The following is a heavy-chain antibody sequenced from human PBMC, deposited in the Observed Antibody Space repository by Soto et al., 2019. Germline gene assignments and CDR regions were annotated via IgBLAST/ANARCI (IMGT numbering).Heavy chain of an antibody. CDR3: ARSAGGSYPQCDY. Sequence: GGSLRLSCXASGFTFSSYAMHWVRQAPGTGPEWVAVISYDGRDKYYPDSVKGRFTISRDNSKNTLYLQMNSLRAEDTAVYYCARSAGGSYPQCDYWGQGTLVTVSS. J-gene: IGHJ4*02. V-gene: IGHV3-30*04. D-gene: IGHD1-26*01. CDR1: GFTFSSYA. CDR2: ISYDGRDK.